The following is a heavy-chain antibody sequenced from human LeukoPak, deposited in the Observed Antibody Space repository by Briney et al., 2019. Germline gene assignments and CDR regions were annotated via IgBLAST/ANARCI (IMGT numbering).Heavy chain of an antibody. Sequence: ASVKASCSASRYPFTPSYMHWVRQAAGHGLEWMGIIHPSGGSRSYAQKRQGRVTMTRDASTSTDYTELSSRRSEGTAVYYWPREDRADYDILTGHAFGLFYYWGEGTLLSVSS. V-gene: IGHV1-46*01. CDR2: IHPSGGSR. J-gene: IGHJ4*02. CDR1: RYPFTPSY. D-gene: IGHD3-9*01. CDR3: PREDRADYDILTGHAFGLFYY.